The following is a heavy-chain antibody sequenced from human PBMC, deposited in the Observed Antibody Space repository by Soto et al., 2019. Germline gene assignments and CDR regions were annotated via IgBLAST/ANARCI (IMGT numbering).Heavy chain of an antibody. Sequence: ASVKVSFKASGYTFTGYYMHWVRQAPGQGLEWMGWINPNSGGTNYAQKFQGRVTMTRDTSISTAYMELSRLRSDDTAVYYCARVGWNDDWFDPWGQGTLVTVSS. CDR1: GYTFTGYY. CDR3: ARVGWNDDWFDP. V-gene: IGHV1-2*02. D-gene: IGHD1-1*01. J-gene: IGHJ5*02. CDR2: INPNSGGT.